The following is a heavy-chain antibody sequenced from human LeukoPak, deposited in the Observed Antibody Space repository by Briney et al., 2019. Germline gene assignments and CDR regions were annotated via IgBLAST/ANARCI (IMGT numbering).Heavy chain of an antibody. V-gene: IGHV4-59*01. Sequence: SETLSLTCTVSGGSISSYYWSWIRQPPGKGLEWIGYIYYSGSTNYNPSLKSRVTISVDTSKNQFSLKLSSVTAADTAVYYCARITRELFTFDYWGQGTLVTVSS. CDR3: ARITRELFTFDY. CDR1: GGSISSYY. D-gene: IGHD1-26*01. CDR2: IYYSGST. J-gene: IGHJ4*02.